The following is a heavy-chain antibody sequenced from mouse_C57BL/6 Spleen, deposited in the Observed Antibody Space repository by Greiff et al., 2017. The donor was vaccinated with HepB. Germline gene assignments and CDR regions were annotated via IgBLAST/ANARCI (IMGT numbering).Heavy chain of an antibody. V-gene: IGHV5-17*01. D-gene: IGHD1-1*01. J-gene: IGHJ1*03. Sequence: EVNVVESGGGLVKPGGSLKLSCAASGFTFSDYGMHWVRQAPEKGLEWVAYISSGSSTIYYADTVKGRFTISRDNAKNTLFLQMTSLRSEDTAMYYCARSIYLRRYFDVWGTGTTVTVSS. CDR3: ARSIYLRRYFDV. CDR1: GFTFSDYG. CDR2: ISSGSSTI.